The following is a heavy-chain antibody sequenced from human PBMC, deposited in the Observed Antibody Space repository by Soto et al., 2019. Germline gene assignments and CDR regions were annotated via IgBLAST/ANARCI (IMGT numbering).Heavy chain of an antibody. J-gene: IGHJ6*02. Sequence: VGSLRLSCAASGITFSSYAMSWVRQAPGKGLEWVSAITGSGGSIYYADSVKGRFTISRDNSKNTLYLQMKSLRAKHTVVYSCAKDRRAYYYHGMDVWGQGTSVTVSS. CDR2: ITGSGGSI. CDR1: GITFSSYA. V-gene: IGHV3-23*01. CDR3: AKDRRAYYYHGMDV.